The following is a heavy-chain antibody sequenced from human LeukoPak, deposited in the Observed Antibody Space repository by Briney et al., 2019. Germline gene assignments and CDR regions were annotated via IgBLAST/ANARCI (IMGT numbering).Heavy chain of an antibody. J-gene: IGHJ3*01. Sequence: GGSLRLSCAASGFSFSSYDLSWVRQAPGKGLEWVSAISGSGGSTYYADSVKGRFTISRDNSKNTLYLQMNSLRAEDTAVYYCAKSSTHSGYDLPTGVWGQGTMVTVSS. CDR3: AKSSTHSGYDLPTGV. D-gene: IGHD5-12*01. CDR1: GFSFSSYD. V-gene: IGHV3-23*01. CDR2: ISGSGGST.